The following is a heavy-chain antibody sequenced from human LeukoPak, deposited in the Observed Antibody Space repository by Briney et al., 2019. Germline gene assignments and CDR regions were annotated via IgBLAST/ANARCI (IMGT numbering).Heavy chain of an antibody. CDR1: GYTFTGYY. Sequence: ASVKVSCKASGYTFTGYYMHWVRQAPGQGLEWMGWMNPNSGNTGYAQKFQGRVTMTRNTSISTAYMELSSLRSEDTAVYYCARPRHYYYGMDVWGQGTTVTVSS. J-gene: IGHJ6*02. V-gene: IGHV1-8*02. CDR2: MNPNSGNT. CDR3: ARPRHYYYGMDV.